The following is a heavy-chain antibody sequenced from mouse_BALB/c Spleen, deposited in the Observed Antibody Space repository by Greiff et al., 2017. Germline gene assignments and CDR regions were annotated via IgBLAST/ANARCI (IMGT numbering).Heavy chain of an antibody. J-gene: IGHJ4*01. Sequence: ESGPGLVKPSQSLSLTCSVTGYSITSGYYWNWIRQFPGNKLEWMGYISYDGSNNYNPSLKNRISITRDTSKNQFFLKLNSVTTEDTATYYCARVRYAMDYWGQVTSVTVSS. CDR3: ARVRYAMDY. CDR1: GYSITSGYY. V-gene: IGHV3-6*02. CDR2: ISYDGSN.